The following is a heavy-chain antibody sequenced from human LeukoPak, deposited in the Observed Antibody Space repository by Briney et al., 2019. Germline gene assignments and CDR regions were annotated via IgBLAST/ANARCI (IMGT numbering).Heavy chain of an antibody. CDR2: ISYDGTNK. CDR1: GFTFSNYD. V-gene: IGHV3-30*03. J-gene: IGHJ3*02. Sequence: GGSLRLSCAASGFTFSNYDMHWVRQAPGKGLEWVAVISYDGTNKYYADSVKGRFTISRDNAKNSLYLQMNSLRAEDTAVYYCARDLSIAARGGIWGQGTMVTVSS. CDR3: ARDLSIAARGGI. D-gene: IGHD6-6*01.